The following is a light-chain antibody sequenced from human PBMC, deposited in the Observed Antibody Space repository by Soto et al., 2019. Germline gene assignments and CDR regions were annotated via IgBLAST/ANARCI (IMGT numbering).Light chain of an antibody. V-gene: IGKV1-8*01. CDR1: QGISSY. Sequence: AIRMTRSPSSFSASTGDRVTITCRASQGISSYLAWYQQKPGKAPKLLIYAASTLQSGVPSRFSGSGSGTDFTLTISCLQSEDFAIYYCQHYNNWPPWTFGQGTKVDIK. J-gene: IGKJ1*01. CDR2: AAS. CDR3: QHYNNWPPWT.